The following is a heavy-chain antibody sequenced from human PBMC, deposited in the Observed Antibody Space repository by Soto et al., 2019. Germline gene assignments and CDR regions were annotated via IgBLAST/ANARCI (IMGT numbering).Heavy chain of an antibody. J-gene: IGHJ4*02. CDR2: ISGSGAST. V-gene: IGHV3-23*01. CDR3: AKVGTYCSGGSCYPGYFDY. D-gene: IGHD2-15*01. CDR1: GFTFSSYA. Sequence: GSLRLSCAASGFTFSSYAMSWVRQAPGKGLEWVSAISGSGASTYYADSVKGRFTISRDNSKNTLYLQMNSLRAEDTAVYYCAKVGTYCSGGSCYPGYFDYWGQGTLVTVSS.